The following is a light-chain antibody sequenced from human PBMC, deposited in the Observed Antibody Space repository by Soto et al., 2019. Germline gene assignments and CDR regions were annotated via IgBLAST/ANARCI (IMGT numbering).Light chain of an antibody. CDR3: QQYDILPLT. CDR2: DAS. J-gene: IGKJ3*01. CDR1: QDITNC. V-gene: IGKV1-33*01. Sequence: DIQMTQSPSSLSASVGDRVTITCQASQDITNCLNWYHQKPGKAPKLLIYDASNLETGVPSRFSGSGSGTHFTFTISSLQPEDTATYYCQQYDILPLTFGPGTKVDIK.